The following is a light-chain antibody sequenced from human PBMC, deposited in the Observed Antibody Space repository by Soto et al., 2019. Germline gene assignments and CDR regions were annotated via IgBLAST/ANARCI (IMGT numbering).Light chain of an antibody. CDR1: QSVSSGY. Sequence: ETVLTQSPATLSLSPGERATLSCRASQSVSSGYLAWYQHKPGQAPRLLIFGASIRSAGIPDRFTGSGSGADFTLTISRLEPEDFAVYYCQQYGSSPRTFGQGTKVEIK. CDR2: GAS. V-gene: IGKV3-20*01. J-gene: IGKJ1*01. CDR3: QQYGSSPRT.